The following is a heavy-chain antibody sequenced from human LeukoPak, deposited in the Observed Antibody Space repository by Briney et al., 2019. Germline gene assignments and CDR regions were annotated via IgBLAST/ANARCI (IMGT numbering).Heavy chain of an antibody. D-gene: IGHD6-19*01. Sequence: ASVKVSCKASGYTFTDCYMRWVRQAPGQGLEWMGRINPNSGGTNYAQKFQGRVTMTRDTSISTAYMELSRLRSDDTAVYYCARATSGWYGVEWDFWGQGTLVTVSS. CDR1: GYTFTDCY. CDR3: ARATSGWYGVEWDF. CDR2: INPNSGGT. V-gene: IGHV1-2*06. J-gene: IGHJ4*02.